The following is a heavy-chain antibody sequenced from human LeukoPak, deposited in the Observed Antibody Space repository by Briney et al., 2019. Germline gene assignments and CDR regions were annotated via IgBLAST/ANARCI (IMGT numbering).Heavy chain of an antibody. J-gene: IGHJ4*02. CDR2: INPSGGST. V-gene: IGHV1-46*01. CDR1: GYTFTSYY. CDR3: ARGDRSGLATVTTPFDY. D-gene: IGHD4-11*01. Sequence: GASVKVSCKASGYTFTSYYMHWVRQAPGQGLEWRGIINPSGGSTSYAQKFQGRVTMTTDTSTSTVYMELSSLRSEDTAVYYCARGDRSGLATVTTPFDYWGQGTLVTVSS.